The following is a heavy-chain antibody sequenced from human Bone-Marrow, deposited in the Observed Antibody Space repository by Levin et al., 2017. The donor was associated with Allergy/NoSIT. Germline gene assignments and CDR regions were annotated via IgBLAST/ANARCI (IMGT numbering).Heavy chain of an antibody. Sequence: GGSLRLSCAASGFPFRNYAMHWVRQAPGKGLEWMAVIWYDGYTKYYGDSVKGRFTISRDNSKNTLFLEMNNLRAEETALYYCVTDTGTNYERGFFDNWGQGTLVSVSS. D-gene: IGHD1-26*01. CDR3: VTDTGTNYERGFFDN. CDR1: GFPFRNYA. V-gene: IGHV3-33*01. CDR2: IWYDGYTK. J-gene: IGHJ4*02.